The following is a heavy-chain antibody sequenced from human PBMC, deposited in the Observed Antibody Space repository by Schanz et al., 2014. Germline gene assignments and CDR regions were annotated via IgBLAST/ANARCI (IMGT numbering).Heavy chain of an antibody. Sequence: EVQVVESGGGLVQPGGSLRLSCTASGFNSDDYAINWVRQAPGKGLEWVSGISGSGASTYYADSVKGRFTISRDNSKNTLYLQMNSLRPEDTAVYYCARGGFGEVSYFDYWGQGTLVTVAS. V-gene: IGHV3-23*04. CDR2: ISGSGAST. J-gene: IGHJ4*02. CDR1: GFNSDDYA. CDR3: ARGGFGEVSYFDY. D-gene: IGHD3-10*01.